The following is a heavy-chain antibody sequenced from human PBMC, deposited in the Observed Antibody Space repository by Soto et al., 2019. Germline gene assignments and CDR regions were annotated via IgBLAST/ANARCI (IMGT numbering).Heavy chain of an antibody. V-gene: IGHV1-18*01. D-gene: IGHD3-10*01. CDR3: ARSPGGPMTPGDY. J-gene: IGHJ4*02. CDR1: GYTFTSYG. Sequence: ASVKVSCKASGYTFTSYGINWVRQAPGQGLEWMGWINTYDGNTNHAQKFQGRVTMTTDTSTSTAYMELRSLSSDDTAVYYCARSPGGPMTPGDYWGQGTLVTSPQ. CDR2: INTYDGNT.